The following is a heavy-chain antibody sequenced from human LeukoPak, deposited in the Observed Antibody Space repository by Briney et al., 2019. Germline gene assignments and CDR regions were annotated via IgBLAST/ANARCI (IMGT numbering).Heavy chain of an antibody. CDR1: GFTFSSYS. V-gene: IGHV3-21*01. Sequence: GGSLRLSCAASGFTFSSYSMNWVRQAPGKGLEWVSSISSSSSYIYYADSVKGRFTISRDNSKNTLYLQMNSLRAEDTAVYYCARSSSGWSRGNYFDYWGQGTLVTVSS. D-gene: IGHD6-19*01. CDR3: ARSSSGWSRGNYFDY. J-gene: IGHJ4*02. CDR2: ISSSSSYI.